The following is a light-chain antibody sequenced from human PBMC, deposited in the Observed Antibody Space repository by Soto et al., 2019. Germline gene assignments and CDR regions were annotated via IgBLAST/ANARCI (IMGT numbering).Light chain of an antibody. Sequence: TQSPATLSLSPGERATLSCRASQSISSWLAWYQQKPGKAPKLLIYDASSLESGVPSRCSGSGSGTEFTLTISRLQPDVVATYYCQQYNSYSPTFGQGTKVEIK. CDR3: QQYNSYSPT. J-gene: IGKJ2*01. CDR1: QSISSW. V-gene: IGKV1-5*01. CDR2: DAS.